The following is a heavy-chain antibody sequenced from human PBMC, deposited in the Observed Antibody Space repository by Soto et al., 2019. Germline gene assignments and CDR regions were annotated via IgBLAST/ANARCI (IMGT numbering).Heavy chain of an antibody. CDR2: IYYSGST. Sequence: SETLSLTCTVSGGSISSYYWSWIRQPPGNGLEWIGYIYYSGSTNYNPSLKSRVTISVDTSKNQFSLKLSSVTAADTAVYYCARGCSGGSCYRGAMNWFDPWGQGTLVTVSS. CDR1: GGSISSYY. J-gene: IGHJ5*02. CDR3: ARGCSGGSCYRGAMNWFDP. D-gene: IGHD2-15*01. V-gene: IGHV4-59*01.